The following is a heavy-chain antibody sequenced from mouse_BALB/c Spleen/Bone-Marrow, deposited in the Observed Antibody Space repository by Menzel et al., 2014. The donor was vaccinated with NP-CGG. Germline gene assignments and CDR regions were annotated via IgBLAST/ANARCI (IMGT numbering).Heavy chain of an antibody. D-gene: IGHD2-2*01. CDR3: ARSRGYAWFAY. V-gene: IGHV1-77*01. J-gene: IGHJ3*01. CDR1: GCTFTDYY. Sequence: LEESGAELARPGASVKLSCKASGCTFTDYYINWVKQRTGQGLEWIGEIYPGSGNTYYNEKFKGKATLTADKSSSTAYMQLSSLTSEDSAVYFCARSRGYAWFAYWGQGTLVTVSA. CDR2: IYPGSGNT.